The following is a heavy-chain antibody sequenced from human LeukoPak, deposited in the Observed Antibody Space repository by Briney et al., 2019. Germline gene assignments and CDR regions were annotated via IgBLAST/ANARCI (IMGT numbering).Heavy chain of an antibody. J-gene: IGHJ4*02. Sequence: GGTLRLSCAASGFTFSSYGMSWVRQAPGKGLEWVSGINWNGGSTGYADSVKGRFTISRDNAKNSLYLQMNSLRAEDTALYYCASGGIYYGAAFDFWGQGSLVTVSA. V-gene: IGHV3-20*04. CDR3: ASGGIYYGAAFDF. D-gene: IGHD1-26*01. CDR1: GFTFSSYG. CDR2: INWNGGST.